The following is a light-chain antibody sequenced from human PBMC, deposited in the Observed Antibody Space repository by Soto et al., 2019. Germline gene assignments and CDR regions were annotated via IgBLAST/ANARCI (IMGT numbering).Light chain of an antibody. Sequence: QSVLTQPPSASGTPGQRVNISCSGSSSNIGSNYVYWYRQFPGTAPKLLIQRNNQRPSGVPARFSGSKSGTSASLAISGLRSEDEADYYCSSYAGSNNLVFAGGTKLTVL. CDR1: SSNIGSNY. V-gene: IGLV1-47*01. CDR2: RNN. J-gene: IGLJ3*02. CDR3: SSYAGSNNLV.